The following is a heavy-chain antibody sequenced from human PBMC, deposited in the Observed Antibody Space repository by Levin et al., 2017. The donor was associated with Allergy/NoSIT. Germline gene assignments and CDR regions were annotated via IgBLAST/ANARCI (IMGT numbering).Heavy chain of an antibody. CDR2: ISWNSGSI. V-gene: IGHV3-9*01. J-gene: IGHJ4*02. D-gene: IGHD3-10*01. Sequence: PGESLKISCAASGFTFDDYAMHWVRQAPGKGLEWVSGISWNSGSIGYADSVKGRFTISRDNAKNSLYLQMNSLRAEDTALYYCAKGRFGELSLCYFDYWGQGTLVTVSS. CDR3: AKGRFGELSLCYFDY. CDR1: GFTFDDYA.